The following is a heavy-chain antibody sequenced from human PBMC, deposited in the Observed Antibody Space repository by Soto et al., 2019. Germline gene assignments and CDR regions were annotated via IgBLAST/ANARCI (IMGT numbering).Heavy chain of an antibody. D-gene: IGHD3-3*01. CDR2: INSSSSEK. J-gene: IGHJ4*02. CDR1: GFTFSSYS. Sequence: GGSLRLSCAASGFTFSSYSMNWVRQAPGKGLEWVANINSSSSEKYYVDSVKGRFTISRDNAKNSLYLQMNSLRAEDTAVYYCARTLRFLEWLLSDWGQGTLVTVSS. CDR3: ARTLRFLEWLLSD. V-gene: IGHV3-21*05.